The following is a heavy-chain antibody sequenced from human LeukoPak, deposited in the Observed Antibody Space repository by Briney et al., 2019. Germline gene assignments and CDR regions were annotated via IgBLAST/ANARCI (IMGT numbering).Heavy chain of an antibody. V-gene: IGHV3-66*01. CDR1: GFTFRSYW. Sequence: GGSLRLSCAASGFTFRSYWMSWVRQAPGKVLEWVSAIYGGGTTYYADSVKGRFTISRDTSKNTLYLQMNSLRAEDTAVYYCARDPQINAFDIWGQGTMVTVSS. CDR2: IYGGGTT. J-gene: IGHJ3*02. CDR3: ARDPQINAFDI.